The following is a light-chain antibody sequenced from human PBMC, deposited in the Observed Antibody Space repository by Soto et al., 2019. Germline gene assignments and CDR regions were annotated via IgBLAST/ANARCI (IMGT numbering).Light chain of an antibody. V-gene: IGKV3-20*01. CDR2: DAS. CDR3: QQYGSSLYT. J-gene: IGKJ2*01. CDR1: QSVSSSY. Sequence: EIVLTQSPGTLSLSPGERATLSCRASQSVSSSYLAWYQQKPGQAPRLLIYDASSSATSIPGRFSGSGSGTDFTLTISRLEPEDFAVYYCQQYGSSLYTFGQGTKLEIK.